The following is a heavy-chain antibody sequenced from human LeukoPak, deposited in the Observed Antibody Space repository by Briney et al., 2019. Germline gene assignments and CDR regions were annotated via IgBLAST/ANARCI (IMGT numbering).Heavy chain of an antibody. D-gene: IGHD2-21*01. V-gene: IGHV4-59*08. CDR2: INYSGNS. Sequence: PSETLSLTCIVPGDSISTDHWSWIRQSPGKGLEWIGYINYSGNSEYNPSLKSRVTISVDRSKNQVSLKMRSVTAADTAVYYCARLDCISDTCYNYWALGALVTVSS. J-gene: IGHJ4*02. CDR3: ARLDCISDTCYNY. CDR1: GDSISTDH.